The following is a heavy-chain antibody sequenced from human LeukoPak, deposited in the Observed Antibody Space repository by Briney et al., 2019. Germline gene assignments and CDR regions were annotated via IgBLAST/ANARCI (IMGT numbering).Heavy chain of an antibody. CDR3: ARQGVYSGYDLYYFDY. Sequence: GESLKISCKGSGYSFTNYWIGWVRQMPGKGLEWMGIIYPGDSDTRYSPSFQGQVTISADKSISTAYLQWSSLKASDTAMYYCARQGVYSGYDLYYFDYWGQGTLVTVSS. CDR2: IYPGDSDT. D-gene: IGHD5-12*01. V-gene: IGHV5-51*01. CDR1: GYSFTNYW. J-gene: IGHJ4*02.